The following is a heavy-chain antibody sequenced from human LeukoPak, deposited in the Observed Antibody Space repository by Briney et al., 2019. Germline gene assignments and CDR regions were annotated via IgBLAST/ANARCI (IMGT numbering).Heavy chain of an antibody. CDR3: ARHRYSSGWLEAFDV. V-gene: IGHV4-38-2*01. J-gene: IGHJ3*01. Sequence: SETLSLTCAVSGDSISGGYSWGWIRQPPGKGLGWIGSMYHSGNTYYNPSLKSRVAISVDTSKNQFSLRLSSVTAADTAVYYCARHRYSSGWLEAFDVWGQGTMVTVSS. CDR1: GDSISGGYS. D-gene: IGHD6-19*01. CDR2: MYHSGNT.